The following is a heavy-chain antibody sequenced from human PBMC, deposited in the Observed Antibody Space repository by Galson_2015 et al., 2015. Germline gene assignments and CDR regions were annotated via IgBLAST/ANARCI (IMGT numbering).Heavy chain of an antibody. CDR3: ARVSYYDTSGYHSQAFDI. Sequence: SLRLSCAGSGFTFSSYWMSWVRQAPGKGLEWVANIKQDGSEKYYVDSVKGRFTISRDNAKNSLYLQMNSLRAEDTAVYYCARVSYYDTSGYHSQAFDIWGQGTMVTVSS. V-gene: IGHV3-7*05. D-gene: IGHD3-22*01. J-gene: IGHJ3*02. CDR2: IKQDGSEK. CDR1: GFTFSSYW.